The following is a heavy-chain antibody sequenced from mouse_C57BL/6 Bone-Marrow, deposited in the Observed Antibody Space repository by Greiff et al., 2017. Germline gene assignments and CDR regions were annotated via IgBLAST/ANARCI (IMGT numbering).Heavy chain of an antibody. CDR3: TREPHYYGSSPYAMDY. J-gene: IGHJ4*01. CDR1: GYTFTDYE. V-gene: IGHV1-15*01. D-gene: IGHD1-1*01. Sequence: QVQLKESGAELVRPGASVTLSCKASGYTFTDYEMHWVKQTPVHGLEWIGAIDPETGGTAYNQKFKGKAILTADKYSSTAYMELRSLTSEDSAVYYCTREPHYYGSSPYAMDYWGQGTSVTVSS. CDR2: IDPETGGT.